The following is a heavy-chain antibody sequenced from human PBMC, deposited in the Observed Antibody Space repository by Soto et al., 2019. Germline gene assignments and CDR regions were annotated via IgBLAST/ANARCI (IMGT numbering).Heavy chain of an antibody. V-gene: IGHV4-31*03. CDR2: IFYSGTT. D-gene: IGHD3-10*01. CDR3: ASVRGHAFDM. CDR1: GGSINTDDYY. Sequence: QVQLQESGPGLVKPSQTLSLNCSVSGGSINTDDYYWSWIRQHAGQGLEWIGYIFYSGTTYYNPYLKSRISISLDTSKNQFSLEMSSVTAADTAMYYCASVRGHAFDMRGQGTMVTVSS. J-gene: IGHJ3*02.